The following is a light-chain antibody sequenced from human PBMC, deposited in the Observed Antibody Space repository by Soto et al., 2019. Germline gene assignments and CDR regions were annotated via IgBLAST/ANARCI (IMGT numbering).Light chain of an antibody. CDR1: QSLVHSDGNTY. J-gene: IGKJ2*01. CDR3: MQATQIPHT. Sequence: IVMTQTPPSSPVTLGQPASISCRSSQSLVHSDGNTYLSWLHQRPGQPPRLLIYRVSIRFSGVTDRFSGSGAGTDFTLTISRVEAEDVGFYYCMQATQIPHTFGQGTNLEI. V-gene: IGKV2-24*01. CDR2: RVS.